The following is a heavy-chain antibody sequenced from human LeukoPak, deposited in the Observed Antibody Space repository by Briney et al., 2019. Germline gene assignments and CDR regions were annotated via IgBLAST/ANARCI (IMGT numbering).Heavy chain of an antibody. CDR1: GFTFSSYS. CDR2: ISSSSSYI. V-gene: IGHV3-21*01. D-gene: IGHD4-23*01. Sequence: GGSLRLSCAASGFTFSSYSMNWVRQAPGKGLEWVSSISSSSSYIYYADSVKGRFTVSRDNAKNSLYLQMNSLRAEDTAVYYCARDPTTVVTLLSDYWGQGTLVTVSS. J-gene: IGHJ4*02. CDR3: ARDPTTVVTLLSDY.